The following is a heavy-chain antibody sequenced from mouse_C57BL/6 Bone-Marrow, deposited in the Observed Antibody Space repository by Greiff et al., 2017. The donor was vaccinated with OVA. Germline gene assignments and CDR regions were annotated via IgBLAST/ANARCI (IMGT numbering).Heavy chain of an antibody. V-gene: IGHV5-4*01. D-gene: IGHD1-1*01. CDR1: GFTFSSYA. CDR2: ISDGGSYT. J-gene: IGHJ3*01. CDR3: ARDRDYYGSRQAWFAY. Sequence: EVKLVESGGGLVKPGGSLKLSCAASGFTFSSYAMSWVRQTPEKRLEWVATISDGGSYTYYPDNVKGRFTISRDNAKNNLYLQMSHLKSEDTAMYYCARDRDYYGSRQAWFAYWGQGTLVTVSA.